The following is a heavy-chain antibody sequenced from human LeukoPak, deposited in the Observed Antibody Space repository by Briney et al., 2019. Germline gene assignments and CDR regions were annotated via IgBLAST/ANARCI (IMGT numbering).Heavy chain of an antibody. Sequence: GGSLRLSCAASGFTVSSNYMSWVRQAPGKGLEWVSVIFSGGDAYYADSVKGRFTISRDNSKNTLYLQMNSLRAEDTAVYYCAREGYFDWYPDAFDIWGQGTMVTVSS. CDR3: AREGYFDWYPDAFDI. V-gene: IGHV3-66*01. J-gene: IGHJ3*02. CDR2: IFSGGDA. D-gene: IGHD3-9*01. CDR1: GFTVSSNY.